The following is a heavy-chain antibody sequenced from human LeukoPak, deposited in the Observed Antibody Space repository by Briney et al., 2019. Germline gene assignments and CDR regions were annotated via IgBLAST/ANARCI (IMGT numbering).Heavy chain of an antibody. J-gene: IGHJ4*02. CDR3: ARGDTIGGYYFDY. CDR1: GFTFTSYA. Sequence: PGGSLRLSCAASGFTFTSYAMSWDRQAPGKGLEWVSIIFSGGSTYSADSVKGRFTISRDTSENTLYLQMNSLRAEDTAVYYCARGDTIGGYYFDYWGQGTVVTVSS. D-gene: IGHD1-26*01. CDR2: IFSGGST. V-gene: IGHV3-53*01.